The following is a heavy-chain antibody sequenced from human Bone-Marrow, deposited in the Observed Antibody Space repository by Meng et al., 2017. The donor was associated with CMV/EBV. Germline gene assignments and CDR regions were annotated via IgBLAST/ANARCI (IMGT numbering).Heavy chain of an antibody. V-gene: IGHV1-46*01. CDR2: INPSGGST. D-gene: IGHD1-26*01. CDR3: ASSGDKDYSDY. CDR1: GYTFTSYY. J-gene: IGHJ4*02. Sequence: ASVKVSCKASGYTFTSYYMHWVRQAPGQGLEWMGIINPSGGSTSYAQKFQGRVTMTRDTSTSTVYMELSSLRSVDTAVYYCASSGDKDYSDYWGQGTLVTVSS.